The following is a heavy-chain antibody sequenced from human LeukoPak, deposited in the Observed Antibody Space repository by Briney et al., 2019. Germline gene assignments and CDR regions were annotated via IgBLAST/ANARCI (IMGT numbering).Heavy chain of an antibody. CDR1: GFTFGDYA. CDR3: TSDDAFDI. CDR2: IRSKAYGGTT. J-gene: IGHJ3*02. V-gene: IGHV3-49*04. Sequence: QPGRSLRLSCTATGFTFGDYAMSWVRQAPGKGLEWVGFIRSKAYGGTTEYAASVKGRFTISRDDSKSIAYLQMNSLKTEDTAVYYCTSDDAFDIWGQGTMVTVSS.